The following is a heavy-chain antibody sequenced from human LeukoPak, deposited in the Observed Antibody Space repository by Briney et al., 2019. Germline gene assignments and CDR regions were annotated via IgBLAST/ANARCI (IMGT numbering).Heavy chain of an antibody. CDR1: GGTFSSYT. CDR2: IIPILGIA. CDR3: ARLAVVVPAAIWESGWFDP. D-gene: IGHD2-2*02. Sequence: SVKVSCKASGGTFSSYTISWVRQAPGQGLGWMGRIIPILGIANYAQKFQGRVTITADKSTSTAYMELGSLRSEDTAVYYCARLAVVVPAAIWESGWFDPWGQGTLVTVSS. J-gene: IGHJ5*02. V-gene: IGHV1-69*02.